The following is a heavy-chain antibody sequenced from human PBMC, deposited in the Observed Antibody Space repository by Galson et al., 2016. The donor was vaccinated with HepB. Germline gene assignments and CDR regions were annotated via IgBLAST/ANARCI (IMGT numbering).Heavy chain of an antibody. CDR1: GFTFSSYT. J-gene: IGHJ4*02. V-gene: IGHV3-21*01. D-gene: IGHD3-22*01. Sequence: SLRLSCAASGFTFSSYTMSWVRQAPGKGLEWVPSISGSSGYRYYADSLKGRFTVSRDNARNSVYLQVNSLRAEDTAVYYCASPRSENQPYYSDGSGYYHYWGQGTLVAVSS. CDR2: ISGSSGYR. CDR3: ASPRSENQPYYSDGSGYYHY.